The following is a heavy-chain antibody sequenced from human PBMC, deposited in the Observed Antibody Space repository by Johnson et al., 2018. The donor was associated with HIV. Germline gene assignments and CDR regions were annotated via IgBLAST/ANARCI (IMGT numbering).Heavy chain of an antibody. Sequence: VQLVESGGGLVQPGGSLRLSCAASGFTFSSYWMSWVRQSPGKGLEWVANIKQDGSEKYYVDSVKGRFTISRDNAKNSLYLQTNSLRAEDTAVYYCVRRFYDSSSFDIWGQGTMVTVSS. V-gene: IGHV3-7*02. D-gene: IGHD3-22*01. CDR2: IKQDGSEK. CDR1: GFTFSSYW. CDR3: VRRFYDSSSFDI. J-gene: IGHJ3*02.